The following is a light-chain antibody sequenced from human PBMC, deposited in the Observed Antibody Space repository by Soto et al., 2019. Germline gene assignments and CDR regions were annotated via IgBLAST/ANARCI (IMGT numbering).Light chain of an antibody. CDR2: GAS. CDR3: QQYNNWPWT. J-gene: IGKJ1*01. V-gene: IGKV3D-15*01. Sequence: EIVMTQSPATLSVSPGERATLSCRASQSVSNNLAWYQQKPGQAPRLLISGASTRATGIPARFSGSGAGTEFTLTINSLQSEDFAVYYCQQYNNWPWTFGQGTKVEIK. CDR1: QSVSNN.